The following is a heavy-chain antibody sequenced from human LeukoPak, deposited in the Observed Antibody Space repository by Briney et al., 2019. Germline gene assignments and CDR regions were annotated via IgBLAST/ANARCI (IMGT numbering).Heavy chain of an antibody. CDR3: AKDMHSGSYLRQSSPDY. D-gene: IGHD1-26*01. Sequence: GGSLRLSCAASGFTFSSYGMPWVRQVPGKGLEWVAVISYDGSNKYYADSVKGRFTISRDNSKNTLYLQMNSLRAEDTAVYYCAKDMHSGSYLRQSSPDYWGQGTLVTVSS. CDR2: ISYDGSNK. CDR1: GFTFSSYG. V-gene: IGHV3-30*18. J-gene: IGHJ4*02.